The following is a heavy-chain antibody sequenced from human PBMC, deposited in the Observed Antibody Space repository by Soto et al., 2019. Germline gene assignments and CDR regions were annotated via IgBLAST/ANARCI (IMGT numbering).Heavy chain of an antibody. J-gene: IGHJ4*02. V-gene: IGHV3-64*02. Sequence: GGSLRLSCAASGFTFSTYGMHWVRQAPGKGLEFVSAINSNGASTYYVDSVKGRFTISRDNSKNTLFLQMGSLRVEDMAVYYCARGSGGWYDYWGQGTLVTVSS. CDR1: GFTFSTYG. CDR2: INSNGAST. CDR3: ARGSGGWYDY. D-gene: IGHD6-19*01.